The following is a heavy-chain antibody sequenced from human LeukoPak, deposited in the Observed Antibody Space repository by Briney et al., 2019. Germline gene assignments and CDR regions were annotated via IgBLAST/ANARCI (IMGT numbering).Heavy chain of an antibody. CDR2: IYYSGST. CDR3: ARHESAVGALFY. CDR1: GGSISSGGYY. J-gene: IGHJ4*02. V-gene: IGHV4-61*08. Sequence: PSETLSLTCTVSGGSISSGGYYWSWIRQHPGKGLEWIGYIYYSGSTNSNPSLKSRVTISIDTSRNQFSLRLTSVTAADTAVYYCARHESAVGALFYWGQGTLVTVSS. D-gene: IGHD1-26*01.